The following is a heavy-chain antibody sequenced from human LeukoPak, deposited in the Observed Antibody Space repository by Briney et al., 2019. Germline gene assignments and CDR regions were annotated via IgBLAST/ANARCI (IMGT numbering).Heavy chain of an antibody. D-gene: IGHD2-2*01. CDR3: ARDHCSSTSCYYYHGMDV. V-gene: IGHV3-30-3*01. Sequence: GGSLRLSCAASGFTFSSYAMHWVRQAPGKGLEWVAVISYDGSNKYYADSVKGRFTISRDNSKNTLYLQMNSLRAEDTAVYYCARDHCSSTSCYYYHGMDVWGQGTTVTVSS. J-gene: IGHJ6*02. CDR1: GFTFSSYA. CDR2: ISYDGSNK.